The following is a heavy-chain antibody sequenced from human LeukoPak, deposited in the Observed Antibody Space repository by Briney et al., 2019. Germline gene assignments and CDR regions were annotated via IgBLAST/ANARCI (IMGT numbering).Heavy chain of an antibody. Sequence: GGSLRLSCAASGFTFSSYSMNWVRQAPGKGLEWVSSISSSSSYIYYADSVKGRFTISRDNAKNSLYLQMNSLRAEDTAVYYCARSPRGIAAAGPTLYYFDYWGQGTLVTVSS. D-gene: IGHD6-13*01. J-gene: IGHJ4*02. CDR3: ARSPRGIAAAGPTLYYFDY. CDR1: GFTFSSYS. V-gene: IGHV3-21*01. CDR2: ISSSSSYI.